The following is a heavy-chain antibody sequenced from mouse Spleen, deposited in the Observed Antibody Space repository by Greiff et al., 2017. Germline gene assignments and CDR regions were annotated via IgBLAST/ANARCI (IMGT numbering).Heavy chain of an antibody. D-gene: IGHD1-1*01. J-gene: IGHJ2*01. CDR3: ARDSYYYGSSPFDY. V-gene: IGHV5-6-5*01. CDR2: ISSGGST. CDR1: GFTFSSYA. Sequence: EVHLVESGGGLVKPGGSLKLSCAASGFTFSSYAMSWVRQTPEKRLEWVTSISSGGSTYYPDSVKGRFTISRDNARNILYLQMSSLRSEDTAMYYCARDSYYYGSSPFDYWGQGTTLTVSS.